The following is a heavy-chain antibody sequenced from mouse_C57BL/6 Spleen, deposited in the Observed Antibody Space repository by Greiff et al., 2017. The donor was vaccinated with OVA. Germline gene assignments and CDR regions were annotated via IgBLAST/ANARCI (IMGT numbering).Heavy chain of an antibody. CDR2: IWSGGST. Sequence: QVQLQQSGPGLVQPSQSLSITCTVSGFSLTSYGVHWVRQSPGKGLEWLGVIWSGGSTDYNAAFISRLSISKDNSTSQVFFKMNSVQADDTAIYNCARDYRAPGAMDDWGKRASVTVSS. J-gene: IGHJ4*01. CDR1: GFSLTSYG. V-gene: IGHV2-2*01. D-gene: IGHD1-1*02. CDR3: ARDYRAPGAMDD.